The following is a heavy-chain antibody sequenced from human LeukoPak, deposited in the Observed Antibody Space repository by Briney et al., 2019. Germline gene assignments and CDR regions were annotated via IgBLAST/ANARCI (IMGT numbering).Heavy chain of an antibody. Sequence: GGSLRLSCAASGFTFSAYSMNWVRQAPEKGLEWISYIGISSGNTKYADSVKGRFTISGDKAKNSLYLQMNSLRVEDTAEYYCARDYKYAFDNWGQGTLVTVSS. CDR1: GFTFSAYS. J-gene: IGHJ4*02. D-gene: IGHD5-24*01. V-gene: IGHV3-48*01. CDR3: ARDYKYAFDN. CDR2: IGISSGNT.